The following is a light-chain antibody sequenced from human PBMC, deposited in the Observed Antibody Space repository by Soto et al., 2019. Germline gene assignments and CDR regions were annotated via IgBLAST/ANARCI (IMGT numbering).Light chain of an antibody. J-gene: IGLJ2*01. CDR1: SSDVGTYNY. CDR3: SSYTSSSTSVV. V-gene: IGLV2-14*01. CDR2: DVS. Sequence: QSALTQPASASGSPGQSITISCTGTSSDVGTYNYVSWYQQHPGKAPKLMIYDVSNRPSGVSDRFSGSKSGNTASLTISGLQAEDEADYYCSSYTSSSTSVVFGGGTKLTVL.